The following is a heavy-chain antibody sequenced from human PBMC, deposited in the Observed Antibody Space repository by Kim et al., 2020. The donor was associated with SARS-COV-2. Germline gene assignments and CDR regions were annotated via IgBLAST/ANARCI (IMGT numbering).Heavy chain of an antibody. CDR1: GFTFSSYD. CDR2: IGTAGDP. D-gene: IGHD6-19*01. CDR3: ARSKAVAGIVTPFDY. V-gene: IGHV3-13*05. Sequence: GGSLRLSCAASGFTFSSYDMHWVRQATGKGLEWLSAIGTAGDPYYPGSVKGRFTISRENAKNSLYLQMNSLRAGDTAVYYCARSKAVAGIVTPFDYWGQGTLVTVSS. J-gene: IGHJ4*02.